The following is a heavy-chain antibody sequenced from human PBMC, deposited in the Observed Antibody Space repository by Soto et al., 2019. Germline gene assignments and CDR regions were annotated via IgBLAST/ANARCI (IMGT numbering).Heavy chain of an antibody. J-gene: IGHJ4*02. D-gene: IGHD4-17*01. CDR1: GFTFSNLS. CDR3: AREPNDRPDQEQFYGGNSESLDY. V-gene: IGHV3-48*01. Sequence: GGSLRLSCAASGFTFSNLSMNWVRQAPGKGLEWVSYISSSSSTIYYADSVKGRFTISRDNAKNSLYLQMNSLRAEDTAVYYCAREPNDRPDQEQFYGGNSESLDYWGQGTLVTVSS. CDR2: ISSSSSTI.